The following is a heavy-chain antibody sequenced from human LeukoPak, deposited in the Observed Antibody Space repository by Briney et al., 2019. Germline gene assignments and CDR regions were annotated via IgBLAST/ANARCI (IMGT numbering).Heavy chain of an antibody. D-gene: IGHD5-24*01. CDR2: IYHSGRT. V-gene: IGHV4-39*07. CDR1: GGSLRSDNYY. CDR3: ARRRDGYNFGSFYFDY. J-gene: IGHJ4*02. Sequence: KASETLSLTCTVSGGSLRSDNYYWGWIRQTPGKGLEWIGCIYHSGRTYYNPSLKSPVTISMDTSKNQFSLSLNSVTAADTAVYYCARRRDGYNFGSFYFDYWGQGILVTVSS.